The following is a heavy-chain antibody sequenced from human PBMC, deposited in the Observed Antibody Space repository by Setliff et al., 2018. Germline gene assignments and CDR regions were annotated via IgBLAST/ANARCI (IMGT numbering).Heavy chain of an antibody. Sequence: SETLSLTCTVSGGSISSGSYYWSWIRQPAGKGLEWIGRVYSNVGTNFNPSLKSRVTMSVDASKNQISLKLMSMTAADTAVYYCARGITSGGYWGQRFLYLDVWGRGTTVTVSS. V-gene: IGHV4-61*02. CDR3: ARGITSGGYWGQRFLYLDV. CDR2: VYSNVGT. D-gene: IGHD3-22*01. J-gene: IGHJ6*03. CDR1: GGSISSGSYY.